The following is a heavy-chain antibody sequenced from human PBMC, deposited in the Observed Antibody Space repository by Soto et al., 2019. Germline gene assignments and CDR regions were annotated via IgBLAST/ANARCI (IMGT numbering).Heavy chain of an antibody. D-gene: IGHD3-3*01. V-gene: IGHV4-30-4*01. CDR3: ARDRVDPYYHFWSGYQQVYYYGMDV. Sequence: SETLSLTCTVSGGSISSGDYYWSWIRQPPGKGLEWIGYIYYSGSTYYNPSLKSRVTIPVDTSKNQFSLKLSSVSAADTAVYYCARDRVDPYYHFWSGYQQVYYYGMDVCGQVNTVSVS. CDR2: IYYSGST. J-gene: IGHJ6*02. CDR1: GGSISSGDYY.